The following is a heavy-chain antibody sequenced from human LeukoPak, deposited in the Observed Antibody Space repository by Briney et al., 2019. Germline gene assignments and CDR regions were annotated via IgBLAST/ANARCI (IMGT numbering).Heavy chain of an antibody. J-gene: IGHJ4*02. D-gene: IGHD3-16*02. CDR3: ARGPDDYVWGSYRYIFDY. CDR1: GGTFSSYA. CDR2: IIPIFGTA. V-gene: IGHV1-69*13. Sequence: SVKVSCKASGGTFSSYAISWVRQAPGQGLEWMGGIIPIFGTANYAQKFQGRVTITADESTSTAYMELSSLRSEDTAVYYCARGPDDYVWGSYRYIFDYWGQGTLVTVSS.